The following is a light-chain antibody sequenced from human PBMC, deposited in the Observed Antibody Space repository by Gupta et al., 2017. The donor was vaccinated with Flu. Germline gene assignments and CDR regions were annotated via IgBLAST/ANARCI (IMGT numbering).Light chain of an antibody. V-gene: IGKV1-39*01. CDR2: AAS. CDR1: RNSNSN. CDR3: QQYPTSPRT. J-gene: IGKJ4*02. Sequence: PSPLPASVGDRVTITRPASRNSNSNLNWYQQTPGRAPRLLIYAASVLQTGDPSRISGSGSGTDFTLTISSLQPDDFATYYCQQYPTSPRTFVGGTRIEIK.